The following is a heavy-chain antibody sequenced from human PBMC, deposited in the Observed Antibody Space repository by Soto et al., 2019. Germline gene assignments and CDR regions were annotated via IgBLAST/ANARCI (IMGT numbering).Heavy chain of an antibody. J-gene: IGHJ4*02. D-gene: IGHD2-15*01. CDR2: INTGNGNT. V-gene: IGHV1-3*04. CDR3: ARSHGWWSFEY. CDR1: GYTFITYD. Sequence: QVQVVQSGTEVREPGASVKVSCKASGYTFITYDMHWVRQAPGQRLEWMGWINTGNGNTKYSQKFQGRVTFTRDTSATTAYMELSSLRSEDTAVYYCARSHGWWSFEYWGQGTLITVPS.